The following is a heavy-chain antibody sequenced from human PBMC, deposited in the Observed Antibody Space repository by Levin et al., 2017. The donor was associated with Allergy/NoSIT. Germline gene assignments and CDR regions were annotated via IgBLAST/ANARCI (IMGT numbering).Heavy chain of an antibody. V-gene: IGHV5-10-1*01. CDR1: GYSFTSYW. D-gene: IGHD6-19*01. CDR3: AVNIAVAGQPYYYYYMDV. Sequence: KVSCKGSGYSFTSYWISWVRQMPGKGLEWMGRIDPSDSYTNYSPSFQGHVTISADKSISTAYLQWSSLKASDTAMYYCAVNIAVAGQPYYYYYMDVWGKGTTVTVSS. J-gene: IGHJ6*03. CDR2: IDPSDSYT.